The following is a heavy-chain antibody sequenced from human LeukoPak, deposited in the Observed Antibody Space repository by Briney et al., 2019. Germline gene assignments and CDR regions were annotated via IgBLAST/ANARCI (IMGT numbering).Heavy chain of an antibody. CDR1: GGSFSGYY. CDR2: IYTSGST. D-gene: IGHD1-26*01. J-gene: IGHJ5*02. V-gene: IGHV4-4*07. CDR3: AREGSSGWKVVGNWFDP. Sequence: SETLSLTCAVYGGSFSGYYWSWIRQPAGKGLEWIGRIYTSGSTNYNPSLKSRVTMSVDTSKNQFSLKLSSVTAADTAVYYCAREGSSGWKVVGNWFDPWGQGTLVTVSS.